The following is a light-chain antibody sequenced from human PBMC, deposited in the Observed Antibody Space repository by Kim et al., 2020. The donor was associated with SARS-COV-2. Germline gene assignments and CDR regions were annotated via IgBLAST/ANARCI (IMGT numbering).Light chain of an antibody. V-gene: IGKV1-39*01. CDR1: RSIGNH. J-gene: IGKJ2*01. CDR2: GAS. CDR3: QQRDIAPYS. Sequence: DIQMTQSPSSLSASVGERVTITCRTSRSIGNHFNWYQQRPGKAPNLLIFGASNLQSGVSSRFSGSDSGTDLTLTIRNLQPEDSAIYDGQQRDIAPYSLGQGTRLEIK.